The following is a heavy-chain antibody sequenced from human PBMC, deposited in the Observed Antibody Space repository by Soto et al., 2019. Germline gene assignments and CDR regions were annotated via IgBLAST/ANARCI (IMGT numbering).Heavy chain of an antibody. V-gene: IGHV3-33*01. J-gene: IGHJ6*02. CDR3: ARDLRGYCSGGSCYSPDYYYGMDV. CDR1: GFTFSSYG. Sequence: GGSLRLSCAASGFTFSSYGMHWVRQAPGKGLEWVAVIWYDGINKYYADSVKGRFTISRDNSKNTLYLQMNSLRAEDTAVYYCARDLRGYCSGGSCYSPDYYYGMDVWGQGTTVTVSS. CDR2: IWYDGINK. D-gene: IGHD2-15*01.